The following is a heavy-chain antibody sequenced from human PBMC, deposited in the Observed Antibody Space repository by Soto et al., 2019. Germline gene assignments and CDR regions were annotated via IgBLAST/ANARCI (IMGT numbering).Heavy chain of an antibody. V-gene: IGHV1-46*01. J-gene: IGHJ4*02. CDR1: GYTFTSYY. CDR2: INPSGGST. Sequence: ASVKVSCKASGYTFTSYYMHWVRQAPGQGLEWVGIINPSGGSTSYAQKFQGRVTMTRDTSTSTVYMELSSLRSEDTAVYYCARPKIPNDSSGYYFYYWGQGTLVTVSS. CDR3: ARPKIPNDSSGYYFYY. D-gene: IGHD3-22*01.